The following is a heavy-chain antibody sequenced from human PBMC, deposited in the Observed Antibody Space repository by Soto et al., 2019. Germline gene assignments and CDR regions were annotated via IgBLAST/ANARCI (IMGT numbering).Heavy chain of an antibody. D-gene: IGHD2-21*02. V-gene: IGHV1-69*13. CDR2: IIPIFGTA. CDR3: ARLPSIVVVTLMDV. CDR1: GGTFSSYA. Sequence: GASVKVSCKASGGTFSSYAISWVRQAPGQGLEWMGGIIPIFGTANYAQKFQGRVTITADESTSTAYMELSSLRSEDTAVYYCARLPSIVVVTLMDVWGQGTTVTVSS. J-gene: IGHJ6*01.